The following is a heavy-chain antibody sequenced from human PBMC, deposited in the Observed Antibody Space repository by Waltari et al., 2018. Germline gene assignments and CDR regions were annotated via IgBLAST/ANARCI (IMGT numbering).Heavy chain of an antibody. Sequence: EVQLVESGGGLLQPGGSLRLSCAASGFSISGYWMHWVRQAPGKGLVWVARSHRDGRSTNYADSVGGRFTIARDNAKNMVYLKMNSLRADDTAVYFCARDGLGSSHDYGGQGTLVTGSS. CDR3: ARDGLGSSHDY. D-gene: IGHD6-6*01. CDR2: SHRDGRST. J-gene: IGHJ4*02. CDR1: GFSISGYW. V-gene: IGHV3-74*01.